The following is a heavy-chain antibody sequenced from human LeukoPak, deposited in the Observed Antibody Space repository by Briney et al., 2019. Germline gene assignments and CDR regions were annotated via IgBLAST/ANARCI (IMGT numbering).Heavy chain of an antibody. D-gene: IGHD3-22*01. CDR2: INHSGST. CDR1: GGSFSGYY. Sequence: SETLSLTCAVYGGSFSGYYWSWIRQPPGKGLGWIGEINHSGSTNYNPSLKSRVTISVDTSKNQFSLKLSSVTAADTAVYYCARVLGYYDSSGYYYLSPRGPIDYWGQGTLVTVSS. CDR3: ARVLGYYDSSGYYYLSPRGPIDY. J-gene: IGHJ4*02. V-gene: IGHV4-34*01.